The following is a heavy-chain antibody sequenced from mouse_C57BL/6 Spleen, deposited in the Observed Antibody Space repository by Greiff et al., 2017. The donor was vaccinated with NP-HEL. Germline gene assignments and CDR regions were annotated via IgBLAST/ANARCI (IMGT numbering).Heavy chain of an antibody. Sequence: QVQLKESGPGILQSSQTLSLTCSFSGFSLSTSGMGLSWIRPPSGQGLEWLAHLYWDDVKRYNPSLKSPLTISKDTSRNQVFLKLASVDTAGTATYYCARRDYYAMDYWGQGNSGTGSS. J-gene: IGHJ4*01. CDR1: GFSLSTSGMG. CDR2: LYWDDVK. CDR3: ARRDYYAMDY. V-gene: IGHV8-12*01.